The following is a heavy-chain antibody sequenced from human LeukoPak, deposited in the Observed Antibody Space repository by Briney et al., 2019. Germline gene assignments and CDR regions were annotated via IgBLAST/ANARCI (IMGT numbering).Heavy chain of an antibody. Sequence: SETLSLTCTVSGGSISSYYWSWIRQPPGKGLEWLGYIYYSGSTNYNPSLKSRVTISVDTSKNQFSLKLSSVTAADTAVYYCARGWYYYGSGSYYYDYWGQGTLVTVSS. CDR3: ARGWYYYGSGSYYYDY. V-gene: IGHV4-59*12. D-gene: IGHD3-10*01. CDR1: GGSISSYY. J-gene: IGHJ4*02. CDR2: IYYSGST.